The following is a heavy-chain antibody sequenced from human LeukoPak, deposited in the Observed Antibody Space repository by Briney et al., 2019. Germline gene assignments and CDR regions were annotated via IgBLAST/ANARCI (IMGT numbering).Heavy chain of an antibody. J-gene: IGHJ4*02. CDR1: SGSISPYY. D-gene: IGHD1-1*01. V-gene: IGHV4-4*07. CDR2: IYMSRST. CDR3: ARDRGTWNDDGFDY. Sequence: PSETLSLTFTVSSGSISPYYWSWIRQPAGKGLEGIGRIYMSRSTNYNPSLKSGVTMSVDTSKNQLSLKLSSLTAADTAVYYCARDRGTWNDDGFDYWGQGTLVTVSS.